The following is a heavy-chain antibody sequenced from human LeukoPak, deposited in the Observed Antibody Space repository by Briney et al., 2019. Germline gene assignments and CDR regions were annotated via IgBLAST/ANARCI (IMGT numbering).Heavy chain of an antibody. V-gene: IGHV3-48*01. J-gene: IGHJ4*02. CDR2: ISSSSSTI. D-gene: IGHD3-10*01. CDR3: ARDDGYYYGSGSYSSLDY. Sequence: QAGGSLGLSCAASGFTFSSYSMNWVRQAPGKGLEWVSYISSSSSTIYYADSVKGRFTISRDNAKNSLYLQMNSLRAEDTAVYYCARDDGYYYGSGSYSSLDYWGQGTLVTVSS. CDR1: GFTFSSYS.